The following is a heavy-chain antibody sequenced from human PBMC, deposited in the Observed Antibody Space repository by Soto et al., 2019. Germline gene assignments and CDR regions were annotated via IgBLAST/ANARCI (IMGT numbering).Heavy chain of an antibody. V-gene: IGHV4-59*08. CDR3: ERLGYYYYMDV. J-gene: IGHJ6*03. Sequence: QVQLQESGPGLVKPSETLSLTCTVSGGSLSNYYWSWIRQPPGKGLECIGFIYYSGSTNYNPSLKSRVTMSVDTSKNQFSLKVSSVTAADTAVYYCERLGYYYYMDVWGKGTTVTVSS. CDR2: IYYSGST. CDR1: GGSLSNYY.